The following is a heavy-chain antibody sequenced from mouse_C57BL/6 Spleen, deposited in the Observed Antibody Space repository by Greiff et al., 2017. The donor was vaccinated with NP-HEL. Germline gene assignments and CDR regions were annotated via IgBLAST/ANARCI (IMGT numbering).Heavy chain of an antibody. V-gene: IGHV14-1*01. Sequence: VQLQQSGAELVRPGASVKLSCTASGFNIKDYYMHWVKQRPEQGLEWIGRIDPEDGDTEYAPKFQGTATMTADTSSTPAYLQLSSLTSEDTAVYYCTFYRYYAMDYWGQGTSVTVSS. CDR2: IDPEDGDT. J-gene: IGHJ4*01. CDR1: GFNIKDYY. D-gene: IGHD2-1*01. CDR3: TFYRYYAMDY.